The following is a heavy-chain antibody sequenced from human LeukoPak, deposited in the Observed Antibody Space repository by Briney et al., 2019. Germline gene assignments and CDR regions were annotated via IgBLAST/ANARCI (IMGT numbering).Heavy chain of an antibody. CDR3: AKEGGIIDAFDI. D-gene: IGHD1-14*01. CDR1: GFTFSSYG. V-gene: IGHV3-30*02. Sequence: GGSLRLSCAASGFTFSSYGMHWVRQAPGKGLEWVAFIRYDGSNKYYADSVKGRFTISRDNSKNTLYLQMNSLRAEDTAVYYCAKEGGIIDAFDIWGQGTMVTVSS. CDR2: IRYDGSNK. J-gene: IGHJ3*02.